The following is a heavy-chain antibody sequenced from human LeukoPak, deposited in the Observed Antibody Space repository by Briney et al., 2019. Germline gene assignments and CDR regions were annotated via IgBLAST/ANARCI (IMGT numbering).Heavy chain of an antibody. CDR1: GFTFTNYA. J-gene: IGHJ4*02. CDR2: ISGSTSST. CDR3: AKRGGSSWFDY. D-gene: IGHD3-16*01. Sequence: QPGGSLRLSCAASGFTFTNYAMSWVRQAPGKGLEWVSAISGSTSSTYYADSVKGRFTISRDNSKNTLYLQMNSLRAEDMAVYYCAKRGGSSWFDYWGQGTLVTVSS. V-gene: IGHV3-23*01.